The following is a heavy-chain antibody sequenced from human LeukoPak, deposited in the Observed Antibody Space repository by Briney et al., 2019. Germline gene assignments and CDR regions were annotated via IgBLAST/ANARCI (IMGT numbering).Heavy chain of an antibody. V-gene: IGHV4-59*08. CDR2: IYYSGST. J-gene: IGHJ5*02. CDR1: GGSISSYY. CDR3: ARLDYGDLGGWFDP. D-gene: IGHD4-17*01. Sequence: SETLSLTCTVSGGSISSYYWSWIRQPPGKGLEWIGYIYYSGSTNYNPSLKSRVTISVDTSKNQFSLKLSSVTAADTAVYYCARLDYGDLGGWFDPWGQGTLVTVSS.